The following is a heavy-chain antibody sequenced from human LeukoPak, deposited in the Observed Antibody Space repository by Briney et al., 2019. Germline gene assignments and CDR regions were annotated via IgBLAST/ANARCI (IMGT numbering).Heavy chain of an antibody. CDR3: ANDWGNIVVVPAALEYFQH. D-gene: IGHD2-2*01. V-gene: IGHV3-30*02. Sequence: GGSLRLSCAASGFTFSSYGMHWVRQAPGKGLEWVAFIRYDGSNKYYADSVKGRFTISRDNSENTLYLQMNSLRAEDTAVYYCANDWGNIVVVPAALEYFQHWGQGTLVTVSS. J-gene: IGHJ1*01. CDR1: GFTFSSYG. CDR2: IRYDGSNK.